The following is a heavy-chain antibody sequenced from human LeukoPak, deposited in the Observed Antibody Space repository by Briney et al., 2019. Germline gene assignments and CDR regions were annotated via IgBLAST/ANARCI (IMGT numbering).Heavy chain of an antibody. CDR1: GLTLSNYE. J-gene: IGHJ4*02. CDR2: ISSSGILI. CDR3: AKVSGSGWHFDH. Sequence: QAGGSLRLSCAASGLTLSNYEMNWVRQAPGKGLEWVSSISSSGILIYYADSVKGRFTISRDNGKNSLFLQMDSLRAEDTAVYYCAKVSGSGWHFDHWGQGTLVTVSS. V-gene: IGHV3-48*03. D-gene: IGHD6-19*01.